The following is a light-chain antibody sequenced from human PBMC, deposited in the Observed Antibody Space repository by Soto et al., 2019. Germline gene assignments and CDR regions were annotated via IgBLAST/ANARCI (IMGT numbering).Light chain of an antibody. CDR1: QGVGST. CDR2: DAS. V-gene: IGKV3-15*01. CDR3: LQHYSWPWT. J-gene: IGKJ1*01. Sequence: ELVLTQSPATLSVSPGERATLSCRASQGVGSTLAWYQQEPGQAPRLLIYDASTRATGIPARFSGDGSGTEFTLTISGLQSEDSGVYYCLQHYSWPWTFGQGTKVDNK.